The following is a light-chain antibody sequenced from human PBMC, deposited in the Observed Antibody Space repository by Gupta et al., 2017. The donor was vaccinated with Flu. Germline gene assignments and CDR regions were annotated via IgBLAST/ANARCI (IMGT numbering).Light chain of an antibody. Sequence: DIQMTQSPSSLSASVGDRVSITCRASQTISSYLNWYQQKPGKAPKLLIYAASSLQSGVPSRFSGRGPGTXFTLIIXSLQPEDFATYYCQQSYNTPFTFGXGTKVDIK. J-gene: IGKJ3*01. CDR3: QQSYNTPFT. V-gene: IGKV1-39*01. CDR1: QTISSY. CDR2: AAS.